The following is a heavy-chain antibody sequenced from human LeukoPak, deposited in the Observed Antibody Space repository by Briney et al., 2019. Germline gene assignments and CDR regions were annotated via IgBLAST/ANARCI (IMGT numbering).Heavy chain of an antibody. Sequence: SVKVSCKASGGTFSSYAISWVRQAPGQGLEWMGGIIPIFGTANYAQKFQGRVTITTDESTSTAYMELSSLRSEDSAVYYCARPVGYSGPDAFDIWGQGTMVTVSS. CDR2: IIPIFGTA. CDR3: ARPVGYSGPDAFDI. CDR1: GGTFSSYA. V-gene: IGHV1-69*05. J-gene: IGHJ3*02. D-gene: IGHD5-12*01.